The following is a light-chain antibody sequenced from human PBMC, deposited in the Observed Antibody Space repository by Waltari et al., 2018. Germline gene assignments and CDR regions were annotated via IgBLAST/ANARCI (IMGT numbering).Light chain of an antibody. CDR3: SSYTSSSTFV. CDR2: DVS. V-gene: IGLV2-14*03. CDR1: SSDVGGYNY. J-gene: IGLJ1*01. Sequence: QSALTQPASVSGSPGQSISISCPGTSSDVGGYNYVSWYQQHPGKPPKLMSYDVSQRPLGISNRFSGSKSGNTASLTISGLQAEDEADYYCSSYTSSSTFVFGIGTKVTVL.